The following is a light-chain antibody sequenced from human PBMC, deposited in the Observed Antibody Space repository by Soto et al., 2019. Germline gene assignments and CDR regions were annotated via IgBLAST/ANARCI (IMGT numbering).Light chain of an antibody. V-gene: IGKV3-20*01. Sequence: EIGLTRSPGNLSFSPVERATLSCRASQSVSSNYLAWYQQKPGQAPRLLITGASRRATGIPERFSGSGSGTDFTLTISRLEPEDFAVYYCQQYVSRTFGQGTKVDIK. J-gene: IGKJ1*01. CDR1: QSVSSNY. CDR2: GAS. CDR3: QQYVSRT.